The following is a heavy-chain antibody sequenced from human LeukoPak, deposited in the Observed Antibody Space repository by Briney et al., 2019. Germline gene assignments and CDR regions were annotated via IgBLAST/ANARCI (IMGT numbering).Heavy chain of an antibody. CDR2: INSEGSST. J-gene: IGHJ4*02. D-gene: IGHD3-16*01. Sequence: GGSLRLSCAASGFTFIDYWVHWVRQAPGRGLEWVSRINSEGSSTTDADSLKDRFTVSRDNAKNTLYLEMDSLRVEDTAVYFCARGLDVFGGGRGDYNYWGQGTLVTVSS. V-gene: IGHV3-74*01. CDR1: GFTFIDYW. CDR3: ARGLDVFGGGRGDYNY.